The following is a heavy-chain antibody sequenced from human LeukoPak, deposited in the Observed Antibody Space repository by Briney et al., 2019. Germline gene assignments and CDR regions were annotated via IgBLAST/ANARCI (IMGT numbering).Heavy chain of an antibody. CDR3: ARDALLWFGELHRYFDY. D-gene: IGHD3-10*01. CDR1: GFTFSSYW. J-gene: IGHJ4*02. V-gene: IGHV3-7*03. CDR2: IKQDGSEK. Sequence: PGGSLRLSCAASGFTFSSYWMSWVRQAPGKGLEWVANIKQDGSEKYYVDSVKGRFTISRDNAKNSLYLQMNSLRAEDTAVYYCARDALLWFGELHRYFDYWGQGILVTVSS.